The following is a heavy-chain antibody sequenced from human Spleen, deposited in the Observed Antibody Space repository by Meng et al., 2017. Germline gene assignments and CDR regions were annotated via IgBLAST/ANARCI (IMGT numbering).Heavy chain of an antibody. D-gene: IGHD1-26*01. J-gene: IGHJ4*02. CDR3: ARGPWRGSYGAYYFDY. CDR1: GYTFTSYD. V-gene: IGHV1-8*01. Sequence: GESLKISCKGSGYTFTSYDINWVRQATGQGLEWMGWMNPNSGNTGYAQKFQGRVTMTRNTSISTAYMELSSLRSEDTAVYYCARGPWRGSYGAYYFDYWGQGTLVTVSS. CDR2: MNPNSGNT.